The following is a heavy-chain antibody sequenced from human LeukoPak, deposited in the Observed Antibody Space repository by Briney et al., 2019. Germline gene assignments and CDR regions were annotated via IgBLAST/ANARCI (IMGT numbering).Heavy chain of an antibody. D-gene: IGHD3-16*02. CDR2: ISGSGGST. CDR3: AKQARGKITFGGVIGY. Sequence: GGSLRLSCAASGFTFSSYAMSWVRQAPGKGLEWVSAISGSGGSTYYADSVKGRFTISRDNSKNTLYLQMNSLRAEDTAVYYCAKQARGKITFGGVIGYWGQGTLVTVSS. CDR1: GFTFSSYA. V-gene: IGHV3-23*01. J-gene: IGHJ4*02.